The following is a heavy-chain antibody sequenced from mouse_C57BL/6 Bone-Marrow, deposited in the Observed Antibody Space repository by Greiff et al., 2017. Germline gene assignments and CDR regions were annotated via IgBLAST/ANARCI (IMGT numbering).Heavy chain of an antibody. CDR1: GFTFSVFY. J-gene: IGHJ3*01. CDR2: SRNKANDYTT. Sequence: EVQVVESGGGLVQSGRSLRLSCATSGFTFSVFYMEWVRQAPGKGLEWIAASRNKANDYTTEYSASVKGRFIVSRDTAQSILYLQMNALRAEDTATYYYAGDADGNPFAYWGKVTLVTVSA. CDR3: AGDADGNPFAY. D-gene: IGHD2-1*01. V-gene: IGHV7-1*01.